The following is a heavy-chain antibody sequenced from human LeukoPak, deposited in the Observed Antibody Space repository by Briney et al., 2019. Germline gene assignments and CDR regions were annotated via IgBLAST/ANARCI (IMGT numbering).Heavy chain of an antibody. J-gene: IGHJ4*02. Sequence: GGSLRLSCAASGFTFSTYAMHWVRQAPGKGLEYVSAISSDGGSTYYADSVKGRFTISRDNSKNTVYLQMGGLRAEDMAVYYCARRYCTSTSCSPFDYWGQGALVTVSS. CDR1: GFTFSTYA. D-gene: IGHD2-2*01. CDR3: ARRYCTSTSCSPFDY. V-gene: IGHV3-64*02. CDR2: ISSDGGST.